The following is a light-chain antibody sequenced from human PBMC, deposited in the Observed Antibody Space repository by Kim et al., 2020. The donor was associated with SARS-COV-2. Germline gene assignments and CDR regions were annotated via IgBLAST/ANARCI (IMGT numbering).Light chain of an antibody. V-gene: IGLV3-21*04. J-gene: IGLJ3*02. CDR2: SDS. Sequence: SYELTQPPSVSVAPGKTARISCGGNDIGTKAVHWYRQKPGQAPVMVIYSDSDRPSGIPERISGSNSANTATLTISRVEAGDEAEYYCQVWDTRTDHWVFGGGTQLTVL. CDR1: DIGTKA. CDR3: QVWDTRTDHWV.